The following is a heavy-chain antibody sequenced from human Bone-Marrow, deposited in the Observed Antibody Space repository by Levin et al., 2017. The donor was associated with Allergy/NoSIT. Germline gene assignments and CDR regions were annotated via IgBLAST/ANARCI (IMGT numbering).Heavy chain of an antibody. CDR2: MYYSGTT. Sequence: SETLSLTCTVSGGSISLYYWSWIRQPPGKGLEWIGHMYYSGTTNYNPSLKNRVTISVDMSKTQFSLKLSSVTAADTAVYYYSRGLGYSSDHYWYFDLCGRGTLVTVSS. J-gene: IGHJ2*01. CDR1: GGSISLYY. V-gene: IGHV4-59*01. D-gene: IGHD6-19*01. CDR3: SRGLGYSSDHYWYFDL.